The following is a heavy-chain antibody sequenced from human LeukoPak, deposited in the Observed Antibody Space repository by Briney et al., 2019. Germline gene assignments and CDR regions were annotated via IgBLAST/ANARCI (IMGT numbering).Heavy chain of an antibody. Sequence: ASVKGSCKAFRYTFSGSYMHWVRHAPLHGLEWMGWINPKSGGTKYAQKFHGRVTMSRDTSNSTAYMELSRVRSDDTAVYYCAREGCSSTSCYTWGQGTLVTVSS. CDR1: RYTFSGSY. V-gene: IGHV1-2*02. CDR3: AREGCSSTSCYT. CDR2: INPKSGGT. D-gene: IGHD2-2*02. J-gene: IGHJ5*02.